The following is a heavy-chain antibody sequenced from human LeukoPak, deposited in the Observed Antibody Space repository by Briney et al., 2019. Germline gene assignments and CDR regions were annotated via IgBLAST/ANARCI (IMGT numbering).Heavy chain of an antibody. Sequence: GGSLRLSCAASGFTFSSYSMNWVRQAPGKGLEWVSSVSSSSSYIYYADSVKGRFTISRDNSKNTVYLQMNSLREEDTAVYYCAKDYRAARGCDYWGQGTLVTVSS. CDR3: AKDYRAARGCDY. J-gene: IGHJ4*02. CDR1: GFTFSSYS. D-gene: IGHD3-16*02. CDR2: VSSSSSYI. V-gene: IGHV3-21*01.